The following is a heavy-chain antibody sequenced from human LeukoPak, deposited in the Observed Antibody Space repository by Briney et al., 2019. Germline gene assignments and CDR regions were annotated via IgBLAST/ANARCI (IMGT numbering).Heavy chain of an antibody. D-gene: IGHD6-13*01. J-gene: IGHJ2*01. CDR2: IYYSGST. Sequence: SETLSLTCTVSGGSISSGDYYWSWIRQPPGKGLEWIGYIYYSGSTYYNPSLKSRVTISVDTSKNQFSLKLSSVTAADTAAYYCATNTAAGNYWYFDLWGRGTLVTVSS. CDR3: ATNTAAGNYWYFDL. CDR1: GGSISSGDYY. V-gene: IGHV4-30-4*08.